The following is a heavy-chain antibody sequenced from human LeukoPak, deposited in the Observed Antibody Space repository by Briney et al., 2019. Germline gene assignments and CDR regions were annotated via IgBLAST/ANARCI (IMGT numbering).Heavy chain of an antibody. J-gene: IGHJ4*02. Sequence: GESLKISCKGSGYSFTSSWIGWVRQMPGKGLEWMGIIYPGDSRTRYSPSFQGQVTISADKSISTAYLQWSSLKASDTATYYCARMTGSYHSPLGYWGQGTLVTVSS. CDR3: ARMTGSYHSPLGY. D-gene: IGHD1-26*01. CDR1: GYSFTSSW. CDR2: IYPGDSRT. V-gene: IGHV5-51*01.